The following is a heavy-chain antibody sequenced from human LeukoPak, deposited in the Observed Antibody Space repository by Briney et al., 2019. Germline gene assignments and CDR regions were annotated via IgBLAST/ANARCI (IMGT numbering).Heavy chain of an antibody. CDR1: GYTFSNYG. D-gene: IGHD6-13*01. J-gene: IGHJ6*02. Sequence: ASVKVSCKASGYTFSNYGISWVRQAPGQGLEWMGWISAYNGNTNYAQKLQGRVTMTTDTSTSTAYMELRSLRSDDTAVYYCARDPGHMRYSSSWYLFQYYYYYGMDVWGQGTTVTVSS. V-gene: IGHV1-18*01. CDR3: ARDPGHMRYSSSWYLFQYYYYYGMDV. CDR2: ISAYNGNT.